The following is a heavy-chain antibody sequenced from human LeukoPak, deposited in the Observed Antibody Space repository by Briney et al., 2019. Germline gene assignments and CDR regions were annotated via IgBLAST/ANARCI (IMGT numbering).Heavy chain of an antibody. Sequence: GGSLRLSCAASGFTFDDYAMHWVRQAPGKGLEWVSLIIGDGTNTYYADSVKGRFTISRDNSKNSLYLQMNSLRAGDTAMYYCARHLHWSFDYWGQGALVTVSS. V-gene: IGHV3-43*02. CDR2: IIGDGTNT. D-gene: IGHD2-8*02. J-gene: IGHJ4*02. CDR1: GFTFDDYA. CDR3: ARHLHWSFDY.